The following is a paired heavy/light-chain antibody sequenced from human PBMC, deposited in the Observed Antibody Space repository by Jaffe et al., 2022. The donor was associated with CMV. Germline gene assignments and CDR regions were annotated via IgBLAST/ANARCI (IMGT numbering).Heavy chain of an antibody. D-gene: IGHD2-21*02. CDR3: ARDCGGDCNWFDP. J-gene: IGHJ5*02. CDR1: GFRFSASY. CDR2: ISGPGSTT. V-gene: IGHV3-11*01. Sequence: QVQLVESGGGLVKPGGSLRVSCAASGFRFSASYMAWIRQAPGKGPEWLAYISGPGSTTIYADSVRGRFTISRDNAKNSVSLQMNSLRADDTAVYYCARDCGGDCNWFDPWGQGSLVTVSS.
Light chain of an antibody. CDR2: DSS. CDR1: QSVGTY. Sequence: ETVLTQSPATLSLSPGERATLTCRASQSVGTYLAWYQQKPGQAPTLLIYDSSKRATGVPARFSGSGSGTDFTLTISSLEPEDFAVYYCQQRSGWPPVITFGPGTTVDVK. V-gene: IGKV3-11*01. J-gene: IGKJ3*01. CDR3: QQRSGWPPVIT.